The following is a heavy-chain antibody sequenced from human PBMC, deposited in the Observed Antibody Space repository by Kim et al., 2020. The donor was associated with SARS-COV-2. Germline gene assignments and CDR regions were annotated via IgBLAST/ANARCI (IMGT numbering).Heavy chain of an antibody. V-gene: IGHV4-4*02. J-gene: IGHJ6*02. Sequence: LKSRVTISVDKFKNQFSLKLSSVTAADTAVYYCARLAAAAKGYYYYGMDVWGQGTTVTVSS. D-gene: IGHD6-13*01. CDR3: ARLAAAAKGYYYYGMDV.